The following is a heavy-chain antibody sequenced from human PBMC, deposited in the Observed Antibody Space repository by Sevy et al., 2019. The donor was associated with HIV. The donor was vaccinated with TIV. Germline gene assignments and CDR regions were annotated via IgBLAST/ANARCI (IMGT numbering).Heavy chain of an antibody. V-gene: IGHV1-46*03. Sequence: ASVKVSCKASGYTFTSYYMHWVRQAPGQGLEWMGIINPSGGSTSYAQKFQGRVTMTRDTSTSTVYMELSSLRSEDTAVYYCARGGREMATLLWRYYYYMDVWGKGTTVTVSS. CDR3: ARGGREMATLLWRYYYYMDV. J-gene: IGHJ6*03. CDR2: INPSGGST. CDR1: GYTFTSYY. D-gene: IGHD5-12*01.